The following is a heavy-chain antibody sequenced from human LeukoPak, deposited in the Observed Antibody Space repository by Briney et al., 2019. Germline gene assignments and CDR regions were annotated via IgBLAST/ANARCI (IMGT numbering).Heavy chain of an antibody. D-gene: IGHD5-12*01. CDR2: INHGGST. CDR1: GGSFSGDF. V-gene: IGHV4-34*01. CDR3: ARHTSQWLPFDD. J-gene: IGHJ4*02. Sequence: PSETLTLTCAVYGGSFSGDFWSWIRQSPGKGLEWIGEINHGGSTTYNPSLQSRVTMSVDTSTNQISLKMTSVTAADTAIYYCARHTSQWLPFDDWGQGTLVTVSS.